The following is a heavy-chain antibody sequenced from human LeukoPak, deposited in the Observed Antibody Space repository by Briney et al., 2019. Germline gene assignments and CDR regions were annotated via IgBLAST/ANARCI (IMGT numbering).Heavy chain of an antibody. J-gene: IGHJ6*03. CDR1: RLTVSSNY. D-gene: IGHD3-10*01. CDR3: ASGSGSYRTPYYYMDV. Sequence: PGRSLRLSYVASRLTVSSNYMSWVRQAPGKGLEWVSVIYSGGSTYYADSVKGRFTISRDNSKNTLYLQMNSLRAEDTAVYYCASGSGSYRTPYYYMDVWGTGTTVTVSS. V-gene: IGHV3-53*01. CDR2: IYSGGST.